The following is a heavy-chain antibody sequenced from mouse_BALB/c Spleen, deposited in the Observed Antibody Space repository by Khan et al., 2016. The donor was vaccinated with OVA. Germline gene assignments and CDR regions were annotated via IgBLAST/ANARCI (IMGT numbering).Heavy chain of an antibody. J-gene: IGHJ2*01. CDR1: GYTFTSYW. D-gene: IGHD1-1*01. V-gene: IGHV1S81*02. CDR2: TNPTNGRT. CDR3: ARIKKIVATYFDY. Sequence: VQLQQSGAELVKAGASVKMSCKASGYTFTSYWMHWVKQRLGQGLEWFAETNPTNGRTYYNEKFKSKATLTVDNSSSTAYMLLSGPTFEDSAVYYSARIKKIVATYFDYWGQGTTLTVSS.